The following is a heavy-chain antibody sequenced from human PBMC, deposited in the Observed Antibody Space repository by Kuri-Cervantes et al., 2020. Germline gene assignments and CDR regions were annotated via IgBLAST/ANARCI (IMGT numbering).Heavy chain of an antibody. CDR2: ISSSSSYI. Sequence: GGSLRLSCAASGFTFSSYSMNWVRQAPGKGLEWVSSISSSSSYIYYADSVKGRFTISRDNAKNSLYLQMNSLRAEDTALYYCARGVGKMVYAILGRWGQGTLVTVSS. D-gene: IGHD2-8*01. V-gene: IGHV3-21*04. CDR1: GFTFSSYS. J-gene: IGHJ4*02. CDR3: ARGVGKMVYAILGR.